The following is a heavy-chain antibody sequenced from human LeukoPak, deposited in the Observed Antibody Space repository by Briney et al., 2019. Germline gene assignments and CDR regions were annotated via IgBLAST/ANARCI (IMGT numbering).Heavy chain of an antibody. J-gene: IGHJ4*02. CDR1: GFTFSSYA. CDR3: AKAHSSGWYYFDN. V-gene: IGHV3-23*01. D-gene: IGHD6-19*01. CDR2: ISSSGGST. Sequence: GGSLRLSCAASGFTFSSYAMSWVRQAPGKGLEWVSTISSSGGSTYYADSVKGRFTISRDNSKNTVYLQMNSLRAEDTAVYYCAKAHSSGWYYFDNWGREPWSPSPQ.